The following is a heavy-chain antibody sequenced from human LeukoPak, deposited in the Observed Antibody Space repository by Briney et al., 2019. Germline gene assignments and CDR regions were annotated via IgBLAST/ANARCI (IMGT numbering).Heavy chain of an antibody. D-gene: IGHD3-9*01. V-gene: IGHV3-23*01. CDR1: GFTFGIYA. J-gene: IGHJ4*02. Sequence: GGSLRLSCAASGFTFGIYAMSWVRQAPGQGLDWVSAISARDGSTYYADFVKGRFTISRGNSKNTLYLQMNSLRAEDTVVYYCAKDGRLRYFDWLFSDFDYWGQGTLVTVSS. CDR3: AKDGRLRYFDWLFSDFDY. CDR2: ISARDGST.